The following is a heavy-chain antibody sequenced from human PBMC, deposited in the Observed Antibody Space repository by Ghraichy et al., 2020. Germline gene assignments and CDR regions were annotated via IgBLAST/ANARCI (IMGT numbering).Heavy chain of an antibody. CDR1: GGSISSYY. CDR2: IYYSGST. Sequence: ETLSLTCTVSGGSISSYYWSWIRQPPGKGLEWIGYIYYSGSTNYNPSLKSRVTISVDTSKNQFSLKLSSVTAADTAVYYCARDGYYDSSGYYSSGAFDIWGQGTMVTVSS. CDR3: ARDGYYDSSGYYSSGAFDI. J-gene: IGHJ3*02. D-gene: IGHD3-22*01. V-gene: IGHV4-59*01.